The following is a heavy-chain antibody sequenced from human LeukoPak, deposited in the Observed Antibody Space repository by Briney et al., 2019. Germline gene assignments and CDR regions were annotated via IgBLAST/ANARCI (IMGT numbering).Heavy chain of an antibody. J-gene: IGHJ3*02. CDR1: GGSISSGGYY. D-gene: IGHD6-6*01. CDR3: ARHYSSSSYDAFDI. V-gene: IGHV4-30-2*01. Sequence: SETLSLTCTVSGGSISSGGYYWSWIRQAPGKGLEWIGYIYHSGSTYYNPSLKSRVTISVDRSKNQFSLKLSSVTAADTAVYYCARHYSSSSYDAFDIWGQGTMVTVSS. CDR2: IYHSGST.